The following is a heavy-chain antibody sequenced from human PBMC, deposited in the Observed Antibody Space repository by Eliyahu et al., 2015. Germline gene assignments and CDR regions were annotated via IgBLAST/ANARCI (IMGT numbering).Heavy chain of an antibody. CDR2: IVVASGNT. V-gene: IGHV1-58*01. Sequence: QMQLVQSGPEVKKPGTSVKVSCKAXGFTFASSTVQWVRQARGQRLEWIGWIVVASGNTNSAQKFQERVTITWDMSTSTAYMDLSSLRSEDTAVYYCAAIYGGDWNYVDYWGQGTLVTVSS. CDR1: GFTFASST. D-gene: IGHD2-21*02. CDR3: AAIYGGDWNYVDY. J-gene: IGHJ4*02.